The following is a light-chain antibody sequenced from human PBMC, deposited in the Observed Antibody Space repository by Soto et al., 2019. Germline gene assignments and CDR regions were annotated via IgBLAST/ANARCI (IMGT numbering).Light chain of an antibody. CDR3: QQYGNLPPT. V-gene: IGKV3-20*01. Sequence: EIVLTQSPGTLSFSPGQRATLSCRASQRVSSGYLAWYQQKPGQAPRLLIYDTSRRATGIPDRFSGSGSGTDFTLTVSRLEPEDFAVFDCQQYGNLPPTFGQGTKIEI. CDR1: QRVSSGY. J-gene: IGKJ2*01. CDR2: DTS.